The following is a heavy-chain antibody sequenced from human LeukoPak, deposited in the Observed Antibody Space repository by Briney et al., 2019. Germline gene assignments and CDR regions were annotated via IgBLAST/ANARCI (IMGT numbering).Heavy chain of an antibody. CDR2: ISSSSIYI. CDR1: GFTFSSYG. J-gene: IGHJ5*02. CDR3: ARAEHYYYDSSSYHTVSPREFDP. V-gene: IGHV3-21*01. D-gene: IGHD3-22*01. Sequence: GRSLRLSCAASGFTFSSYGMHWVRQAPGKGLEWVSSISSSSIYIFYADSVKGRFTISRDNAKNSLYLQMNSLRAEDTAVYYCARAEHYYYDSSSYHTVSPREFDPWGQGTLVTVSS.